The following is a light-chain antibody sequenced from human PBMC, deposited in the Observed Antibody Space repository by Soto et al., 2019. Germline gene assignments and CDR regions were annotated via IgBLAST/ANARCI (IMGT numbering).Light chain of an antibody. CDR1: QSLLSTSNNRNY. CDR3: QQYYGSPLT. J-gene: IGKJ1*01. V-gene: IGKV4-1*01. Sequence: EIVMTQSPDVLAVSLGERATINCKSSQSLLSTSNNRNYFAWYQQKPGQPPKLLINWVSTQASGVSDRFSGSGSGTDFTLTINSLQPGDVAFYYGQQYYGSPLTFGQGTKVEIK. CDR2: WVS.